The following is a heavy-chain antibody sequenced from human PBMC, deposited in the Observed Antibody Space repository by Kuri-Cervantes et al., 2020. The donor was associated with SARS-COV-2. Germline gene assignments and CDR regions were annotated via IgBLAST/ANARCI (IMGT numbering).Heavy chain of an antibody. CDR1: GFTFSYSW. J-gene: IGHJ6*02. CDR2: IKSKTDGGTT. D-gene: IGHD2-2*01. Sequence: GGSLRLSCAASGFTFSYSWMGWVRQAPGKGLEWVGRIKSKTDGGTTDYAAPVKGRFTISRDDSKNTLYLQMNSLKTEDTAVYYCTTVVPAAIRRYYYYGMDVWGQGTTVTVSS. CDR3: TTVVPAAIRRYYYYGMDV. V-gene: IGHV3-15*01.